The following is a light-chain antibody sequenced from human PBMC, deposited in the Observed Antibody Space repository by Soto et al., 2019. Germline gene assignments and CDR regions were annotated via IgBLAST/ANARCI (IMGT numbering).Light chain of an antibody. CDR3: SSYTSSSTLENVV. CDR1: SSDVGGYNY. V-gene: IGLV2-14*01. J-gene: IGLJ2*01. CDR2: DVS. Sequence: QSALTQPASVSGSPGQSITISCTGTSSDVGGYNYVSWYQQHPGKAPKLMIYDVSNRPSGVSNRFSGSKSGNTASLTISGLQAEDEADYYCSSYTSSSTLENVVFGGGTK.